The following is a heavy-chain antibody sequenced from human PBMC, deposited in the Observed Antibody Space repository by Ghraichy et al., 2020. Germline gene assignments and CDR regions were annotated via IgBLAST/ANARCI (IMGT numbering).Heavy chain of an antibody. CDR1: GFSLSTSGMC. J-gene: IGHJ5*02. CDR3: ARISVLMPWRSGDFWFDP. V-gene: IGHV2-70*01. CDR2: IDWDDDK. D-gene: IGHD5/OR15-5a*01. Sequence: SGPTLVKPTQTLTLTCTFSGFSLSTSGMCVSWIRQPPGKALEWLALIDWDDDKYYSTSLKTRLTISKDTSKNQVVLTMTNMDPVDTATYYCARISVLMPWRSGDFWFDPWGQGTLVTVSS.